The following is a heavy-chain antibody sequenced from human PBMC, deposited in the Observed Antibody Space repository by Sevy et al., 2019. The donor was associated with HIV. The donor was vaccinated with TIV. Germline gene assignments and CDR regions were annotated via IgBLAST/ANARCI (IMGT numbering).Heavy chain of an antibody. CDR3: YGRRYSPTYRGLYHFDH. CDR2: IKSSGSAL. CDR1: EFTLSDYY. D-gene: IGHD5-18*01. J-gene: IGHJ4*02. V-gene: IGHV3-11*01. Sequence: GGSLRLSCTASEFTLSDYYMSWFRQAPGKGLEWVSYIKSSGSALYYADSVKGRFAISRDNAKNSLYLQMTSLRAEDTDVYFYYGRRYSPTYRGLYHFDHWGQGTLVTVSS.